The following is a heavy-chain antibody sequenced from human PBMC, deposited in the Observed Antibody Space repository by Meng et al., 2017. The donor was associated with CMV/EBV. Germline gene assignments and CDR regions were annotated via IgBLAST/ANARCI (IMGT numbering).Heavy chain of an antibody. CDR2: IIPILGIA. D-gene: IGHD3-3*01. CDR1: GGTFSSYT. CDR3: AREASPYYDFWSGSFYGWFDP. J-gene: IGHJ5*02. V-gene: IGHV1-69*04. Sequence: SVKVSCKASGGTFSSYTISWVRQPPGQGLEWMGRIIPILGIANYAQKFQGGVTITADKSTSTAYMELSSLRSEDTAVYYCAREASPYYDFWSGSFYGWFDPWGQGTLVTVSS.